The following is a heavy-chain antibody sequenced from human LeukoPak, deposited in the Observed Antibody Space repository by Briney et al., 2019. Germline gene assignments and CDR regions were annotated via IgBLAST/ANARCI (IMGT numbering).Heavy chain of an antibody. CDR2: IKNKADGGTT. CDR1: GFTFNNAW. D-gene: IGHD3-10*01. V-gene: IGHV3-15*01. J-gene: IGHJ4*02. Sequence: GGSLRLPCAASGFTFNNAWMSWVRLAPGKGLEWVGRIKNKADGGTTDYAAPVEGRFTISRDDSKNTLYLQMNSLKTEDTAVYYCTTSGTPFQYWGQGTLVTVSS. CDR3: TTSGTPFQY.